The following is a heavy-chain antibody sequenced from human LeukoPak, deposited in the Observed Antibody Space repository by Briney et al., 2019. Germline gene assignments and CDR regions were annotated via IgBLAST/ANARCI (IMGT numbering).Heavy chain of an antibody. Sequence: SETLSLTCTVSGGSINTYYWSWIRQPPGQGLEWIGYIYYSGSTNYNPSLKSRVTISVDTSKNQFSLKLSSVTAADTAVYFCARGLNWFDPWGQGTLVTVSS. CDR1: GGSINTYY. CDR3: ARGLNWFDP. V-gene: IGHV4-59*01. J-gene: IGHJ5*02. CDR2: IYYSGST.